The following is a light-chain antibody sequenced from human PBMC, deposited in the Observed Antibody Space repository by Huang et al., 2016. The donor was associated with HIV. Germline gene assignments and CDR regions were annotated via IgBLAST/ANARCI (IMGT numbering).Light chain of an antibody. J-gene: IGKJ4*01. CDR1: QSVGNY. CDR3: QQRSSGVT. CDR2: YTS. V-gene: IGKV3-11*01. Sequence: IVLTQSPATLSWYPGERVTLSCRASQSVGNYIAWYQQHPGQSPKLLIYYTSNMATGTPGRFSGSGSGTDFTLTISSLQSEDFAVYYCQQRSSGVTFGGGTKVQVK.